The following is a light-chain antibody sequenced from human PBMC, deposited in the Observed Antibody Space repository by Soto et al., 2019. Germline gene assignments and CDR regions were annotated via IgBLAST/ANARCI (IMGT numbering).Light chain of an antibody. J-gene: IGKJ2*01. CDR1: RSFASSY. CDR3: HHYDSSPPYT. V-gene: IGKV3-20*01. CDR2: AAS. Sequence: EIVLTQSPGTLSLSPGERATLSCRASRSFASSYLAWYQQKPGQAPRLLIYAASSRATGIPDRFIGSGSGTEFTLTISRLEPDDFAVYYCHHYDSSPPYTFGQGTKLVIK.